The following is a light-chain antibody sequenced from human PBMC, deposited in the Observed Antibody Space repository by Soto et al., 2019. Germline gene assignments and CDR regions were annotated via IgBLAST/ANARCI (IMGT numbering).Light chain of an antibody. Sequence: QSVLTQPASVSGSLGQSITISCTGTSSDVGAYNFVSWYQHHPGKAPKLIIFEGSKWPSGIPNRFSGSKSGNTASLTISGLQPEDEADYYCCSYAGITTFHVFGTGTKLTVL. CDR2: EGS. J-gene: IGLJ1*01. CDR1: SSDVGAYNF. CDR3: CSYAGITTFHV. V-gene: IGLV2-23*01.